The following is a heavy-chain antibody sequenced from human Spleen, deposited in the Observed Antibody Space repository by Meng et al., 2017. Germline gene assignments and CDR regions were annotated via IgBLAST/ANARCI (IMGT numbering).Heavy chain of an antibody. CDR3: ARDRNDYGSHYFDY. V-gene: IGHV4-31*03. D-gene: IGHD4-17*01. Sequence: QVQLQESGAGLVKPSQTLARTCTVSGGSISSGGYYWSWIRQHPGKGLEWIGYIYHSGSTYYNPSLKSRVTISVDTSKNQFSLKLSSVTAADTAVYYCARDRNDYGSHYFDYWGQGTLVTVSS. CDR2: IYHSGST. J-gene: IGHJ4*02. CDR1: GGSISSGGYY.